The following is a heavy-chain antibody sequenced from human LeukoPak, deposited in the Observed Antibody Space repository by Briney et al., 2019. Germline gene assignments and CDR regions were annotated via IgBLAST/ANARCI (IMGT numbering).Heavy chain of an antibody. Sequence: GGSLRLSCAASGFTFSSYAMSWVRQAPGKGLEWVSAISGSGGSTYYADSVKGRFTISRDNSKNTLYLQMNSLRAEDTAVYYCARDWARGYSSSCSTGHCGDYWGQGTLVTVSS. CDR3: ARDWARGYSSSCSTGHCGDY. CDR1: GFTFSSYA. D-gene: IGHD6-13*01. J-gene: IGHJ4*02. CDR2: ISGSGGST. V-gene: IGHV3-23*01.